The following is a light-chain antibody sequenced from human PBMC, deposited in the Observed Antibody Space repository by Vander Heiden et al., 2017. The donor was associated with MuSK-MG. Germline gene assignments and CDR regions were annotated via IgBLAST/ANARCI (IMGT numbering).Light chain of an antibody. CDR2: GAP. CDR1: QSISSRN. Sequence: EIVFTQLAGTLSLSPGARATLACRASQSISSRNLAWYQQRPGQAPRHLIYGAPSRATGIPDRFSGSGSGTDLTPTISRLEPEEFAVYYCQQYGSSPGTFGQGTKVEIK. J-gene: IGKJ1*01. CDR3: QQYGSSPGT. V-gene: IGKV3-20*01.